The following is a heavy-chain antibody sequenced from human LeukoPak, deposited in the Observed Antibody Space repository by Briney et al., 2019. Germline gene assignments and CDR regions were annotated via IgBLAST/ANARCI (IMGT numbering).Heavy chain of an antibody. CDR1: GGSFSGYY. Sequence: SETLSLTCAVNGGSFSGYYWSWIRQPPGKGLEWIGEVNHSGTTNYNPSLKSRLTISVDTSKNQFSLRLSSVTAADTAVYYCARGAGAGTGIEDYWGQGTLVTVSS. D-gene: IGHD6-19*01. CDR2: VNHSGTT. CDR3: ARGAGAGTGIEDY. V-gene: IGHV4-34*01. J-gene: IGHJ4*02.